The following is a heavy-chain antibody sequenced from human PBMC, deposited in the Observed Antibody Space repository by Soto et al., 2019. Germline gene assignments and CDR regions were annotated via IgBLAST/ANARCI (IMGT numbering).Heavy chain of an antibody. CDR3: ARVNHFDY. Sequence: SETLSLTCAVSGSSISSGYYWAWIRQPPGKGLEWIGNIHPSGNVYYTSSLKSRVTISLDTSKNQFSLILMSVTTADTAVYYCARVNHFDYWGQGALVTVSS. V-gene: IGHV4-38-2*01. J-gene: IGHJ4*02. CDR1: GSSISSGYY. CDR2: IHPSGNV.